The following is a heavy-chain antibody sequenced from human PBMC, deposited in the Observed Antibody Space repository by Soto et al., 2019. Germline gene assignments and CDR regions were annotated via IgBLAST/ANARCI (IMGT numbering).Heavy chain of an antibody. V-gene: IGHV4-34*01. J-gene: IGHJ6*02. CDR2: INHSGST. CDR3: ARERGSSWFGYYYYYGMDV. D-gene: IGHD6-13*01. CDR1: GGSFSGYY. Sequence: KTSETLSLTCAVYGGSFSGYYWSWIRQPPGKGLEWIGEINHSGSTNYNPSLKSRVTISVDTSKNQFSLKLSSVTAADTAVYYCARERGSSWFGYYYYYGMDVWRQGTTVTVSS.